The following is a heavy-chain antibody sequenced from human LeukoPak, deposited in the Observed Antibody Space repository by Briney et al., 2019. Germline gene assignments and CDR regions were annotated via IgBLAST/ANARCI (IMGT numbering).Heavy chain of an antibody. CDR3: ASGPAGNFGVVIIFPLYYYGMDA. CDR1: GFTFSDYY. V-gene: IGHV3-11*01. CDR2: ISSSGSTI. Sequence: GGSLRLSCAASGFTFSDYYMSWIRQAPGKGLEWVSYISSSGSTIYYADSVKGRFTISRDNAKNSLYLQMNSLRAEDTAVYYCASGPAGNFGVVIIFPLYYYGMDAWGQGTTVTVSS. D-gene: IGHD3-3*01. J-gene: IGHJ6*02.